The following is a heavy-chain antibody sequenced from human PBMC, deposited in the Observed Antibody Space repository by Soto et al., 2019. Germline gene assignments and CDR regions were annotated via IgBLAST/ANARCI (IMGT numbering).Heavy chain of an antibody. CDR3: ARSPTMVRGVIKNWFDP. CDR2: ISAYNGNT. V-gene: IGHV1-18*01. J-gene: IGHJ5*02. D-gene: IGHD3-10*01. CDR1: GYTFTSYG. Sequence: ASVKVSCKASGYTFTSYGISWVRQAPGQGLEWMGWISAYNGNTNYAQKLQGRVTMTTDTSTSTAYMELSSLRSEDTAVYYCARSPTMVRGVIKNWFDPWGQGTLVTVSS.